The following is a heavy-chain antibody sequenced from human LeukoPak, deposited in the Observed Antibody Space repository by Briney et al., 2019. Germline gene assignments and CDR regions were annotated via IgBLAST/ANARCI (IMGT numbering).Heavy chain of an antibody. CDR3: ARGIETTVTTWRLYYYYYMDV. CDR2: MIPNSGNT. Sequence: ASVKVSCKASGYTFTSYDINWVRQATGQGLEWMGWMIPNSGNTGYAQKFQGRVTMTRNTSISTAYMELSSLRSEDTAVYYCARGIETTVTTWRLYYYYYMDVWGKGTTVTVSS. D-gene: IGHD4-17*01. V-gene: IGHV1-8*01. J-gene: IGHJ6*03. CDR1: GYTFTSYD.